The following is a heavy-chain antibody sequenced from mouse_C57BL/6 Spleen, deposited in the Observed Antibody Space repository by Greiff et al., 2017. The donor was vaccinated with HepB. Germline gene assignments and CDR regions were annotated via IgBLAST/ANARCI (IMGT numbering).Heavy chain of an antibody. CDR1: GYAFSSSW. Sequence: VQLVESGPELVKPGASVKISCKASGYAFSSSWMNWVKQRPGKGLEWIGRIYPGDGDTNYNGKFKGKATLTADKSSSTAYMQLSSLTSEDSAVYFCARSDWDGDYWGQGTTLTVSS. V-gene: IGHV1-82*01. CDR2: IYPGDGDT. D-gene: IGHD4-1*01. J-gene: IGHJ2*01. CDR3: ARSDWDGDY.